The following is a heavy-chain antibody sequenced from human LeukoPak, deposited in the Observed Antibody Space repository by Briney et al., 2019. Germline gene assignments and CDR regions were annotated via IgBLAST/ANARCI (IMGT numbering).Heavy chain of an antibody. J-gene: IGHJ4*02. CDR2: ISAYNGNT. CDR1: GYTFTSYG. Sequence: GASVSVSFTASGYTFTSYGISWVRQAPGQGLEWMGWISAYNGNTNYAQKLQGRVTMTTDTSTSTAYMELRSLRSDDTAVYYCARTAMVRGVMIPYYFDYWGQGTLVTVSS. V-gene: IGHV1-18*01. CDR3: ARTAMVRGVMIPYYFDY. D-gene: IGHD3-10*01.